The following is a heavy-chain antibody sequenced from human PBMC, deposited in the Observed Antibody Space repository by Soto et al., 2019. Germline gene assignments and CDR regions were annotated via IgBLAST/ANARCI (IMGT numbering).Heavy chain of an antibody. CDR3: ARGWVERLPRQPPSDY. CDR1: GISLSAYW. D-gene: IGHD3-3*01. J-gene: IGHJ4*02. V-gene: IGHV3-74*01. Sequence: EVQLVESGGGLVQPGGSLRLSCAASGISLSAYWMHWVRQVPGKGLEWIARINEDGRSTSYMDSVKGRFTISRDNARDTLYLQMNSLRVEDTAVYYCARGWVERLPRQPPSDYWGQGTLVTVSS. CDR2: INEDGRST.